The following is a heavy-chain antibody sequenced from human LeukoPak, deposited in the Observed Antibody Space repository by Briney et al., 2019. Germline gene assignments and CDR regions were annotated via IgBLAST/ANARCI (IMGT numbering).Heavy chain of an antibody. CDR3: ARRAYSAAYWKHFDY. CDR2: IYYSGNT. Sequence: SETLSLTCTVSGVSISSSNSYWGWIRQPPGKGLEWIGSIYYSGNTYYNASLKSQVSISIDTSKNQFSLRLTSVTAADTAVYFCARRAYSAAYWKHFDYWGQGTLVTVSS. D-gene: IGHD1-1*01. V-gene: IGHV4-39*01. CDR1: GVSISSSNSY. J-gene: IGHJ4*02.